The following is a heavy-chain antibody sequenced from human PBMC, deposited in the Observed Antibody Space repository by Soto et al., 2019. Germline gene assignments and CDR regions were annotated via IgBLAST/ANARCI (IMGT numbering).Heavy chain of an antibody. V-gene: IGHV4-34*01. J-gene: IGHJ6*02. Sequence: SETLSLTCAFYCGSFIGYYWSWIRQPPGKGLEWIGEINHSGSTNYNPSLKSRVTISVDTSKNQFSLKLSSVTAADTAVYYCARITMVRGVVYYYYYGMDVWGQGTTVTVSS. CDR2: INHSGST. CDR1: CGSFIGYY. D-gene: IGHD3-10*01. CDR3: ARITMVRGVVYYYYYGMDV.